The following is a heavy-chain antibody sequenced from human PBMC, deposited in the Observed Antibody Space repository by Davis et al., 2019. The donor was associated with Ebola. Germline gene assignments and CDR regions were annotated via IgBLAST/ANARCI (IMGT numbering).Heavy chain of an antibody. CDR3: ARGSGSYYSYYFDY. CDR2: IKSDGSSI. J-gene: IGHJ4*02. V-gene: IGHV3-74*01. D-gene: IGHD3-10*01. CDR1: GFTFSGYW. Sequence: GESLKISCAGPGFTFSGYWMPWVRHAAGTGLVWVSRIKSDGSSISSADSVKGRFTISRDNAKNSLYLQMNSLRAEDTAVYYCARGSGSYYSYYFDYWGQGTLVTVSS.